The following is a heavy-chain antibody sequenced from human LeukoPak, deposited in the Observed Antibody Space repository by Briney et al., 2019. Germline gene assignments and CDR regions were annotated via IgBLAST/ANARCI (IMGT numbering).Heavy chain of an antibody. CDR3: ARESEFDATGYLY. J-gene: IGHJ4*02. Sequence: PSETLSLTCTVSGGSISSSSYYWGWIRQPPGKGLEWIGSIYYSGSTYYNPSLKSRVTMSVDTSKNHFSVKLSSVTAADTAVYYCARESEFDATGYLYWGQGTLVTVSS. V-gene: IGHV4-39*02. CDR1: GGSISSSSYY. CDR2: IYYSGST. D-gene: IGHD3-9*01.